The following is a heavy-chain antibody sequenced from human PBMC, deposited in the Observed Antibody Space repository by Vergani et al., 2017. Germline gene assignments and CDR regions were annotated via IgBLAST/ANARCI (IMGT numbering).Heavy chain of an antibody. Sequence: EVQLLQSGGGVIQPGGSVRLSCAASGFTFSACPMTWVRQAPGKGLGWVSAISARYPSTYYADSGKGRFTISRDNSKNILYLQMNSLRAEDTAVYYCARLSYDTTPYLQGGYDCWGQGTLVSVSS. J-gene: IGHJ4*02. CDR3: ARLSYDTTPYLQGGYDC. V-gene: IGHV3-23*01. CDR2: ISARYPST. D-gene: IGHD3-22*01. CDR1: GFTFSACP.